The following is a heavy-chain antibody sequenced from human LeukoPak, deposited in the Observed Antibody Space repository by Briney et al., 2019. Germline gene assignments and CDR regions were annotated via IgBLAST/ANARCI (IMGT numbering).Heavy chain of an antibody. CDR1: GFTFNNYW. J-gene: IGHJ6*03. V-gene: IGHV3-74*01. CDR3: LAGYYYYYMDV. Sequence: PGGSLRLSCAASGFTFNNYWMHWVRQAPGKGLVWVARINTHGTSANYADSVKGRFIISRDNTNNTLYSQMNGLRDEDTGVYYALAGYYYYYMDVGGKGTTVTVSS. CDR2: INTHGTSA.